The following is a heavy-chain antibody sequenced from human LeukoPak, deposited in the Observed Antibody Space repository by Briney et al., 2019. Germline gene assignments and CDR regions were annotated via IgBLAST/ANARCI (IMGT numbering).Heavy chain of an antibody. CDR1: GYPLTSYG. CDR2: ISAYNGNT. Sequence: AASVKVSCKASGYPLTSYGLSWVRQAPGQGLEWMGWISAYNGNTNYAQKLQGRVTMTRDTSTNAVYMELSSLRSEDTAVYYCADGSSSGAFDIWGQGTLVTVSS. CDR3: ADGSSSGAFDI. V-gene: IGHV1-18*01. J-gene: IGHJ3*02. D-gene: IGHD3-10*01.